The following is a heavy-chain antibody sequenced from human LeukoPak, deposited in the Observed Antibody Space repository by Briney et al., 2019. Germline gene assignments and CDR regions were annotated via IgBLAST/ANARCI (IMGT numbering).Heavy chain of an antibody. CDR1: GGSIRGYS. D-gene: IGHD3-10*01. Sequence: PSETLSLTCTVSGGSIRGYSWSWIRQPPGKGLEWIGYIYNTLSTNYNPSLKSRVTISGDTSKNHFSLNLSSVTAADTAVYFCARHRGSNYYGMDVWGQGTTVTVSS. V-gene: IGHV4-59*08. J-gene: IGHJ6*02. CDR2: IYNTLST. CDR3: ARHRGSNYYGMDV.